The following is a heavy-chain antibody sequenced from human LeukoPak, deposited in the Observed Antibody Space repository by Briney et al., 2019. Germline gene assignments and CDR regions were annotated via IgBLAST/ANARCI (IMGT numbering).Heavy chain of an antibody. CDR3: AKGIYGSGSYPDY. CDR1: GLTFYDYA. D-gene: IGHD3-10*01. CDR2: ISWNSGFI. J-gene: IGHJ4*02. V-gene: IGHV3-9*03. Sequence: PGRSLRLSCAASGLTFYDYAMHGVRQAPGKGLEWGSGISWNSGFIGYADSVKGRFTISRDNAQNSLYLQMNSLRAEDMALYYCAKGIYGSGSYPDYWGQGTLVTVSS.